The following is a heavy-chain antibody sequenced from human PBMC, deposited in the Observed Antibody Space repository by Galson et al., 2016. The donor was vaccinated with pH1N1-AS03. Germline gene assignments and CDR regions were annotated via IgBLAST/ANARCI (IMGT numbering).Heavy chain of an antibody. Sequence: SVKVFCKASGYTFTGFSINWVRQAPGQGLELMGWINPKSGVTNYAQKFQAWVTMTRDTSSSTAYMELSGLKSDDTAVYYCARDPRGPCTSSTCPTAYYFGMDVWGQGTTVIVSS. CDR2: INPKSGVT. V-gene: IGHV1-2*04. J-gene: IGHJ6*02. D-gene: IGHD2-2*01. CDR1: GYTFTGFS. CDR3: ARDPRGPCTSSTCPTAYYFGMDV.